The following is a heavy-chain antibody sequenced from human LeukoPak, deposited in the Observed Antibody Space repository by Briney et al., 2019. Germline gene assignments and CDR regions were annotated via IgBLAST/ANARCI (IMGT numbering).Heavy chain of an antibody. CDR2: IKSKTDGGAT. CDR1: GFTFSNAW. CDR3: TTNLATIAYFDY. D-gene: IGHD5-12*01. Sequence: GGSLRLSCAASGFTFSNAWTSWVRQAPGKGLEWVGRIKSKTDGGATDYAAPVKGRFTISRDDSKNTQYLQMNSLKTEDTAVYYCTTNLATIAYFDYWGQGTLVTVSS. V-gene: IGHV3-15*01. J-gene: IGHJ4*02.